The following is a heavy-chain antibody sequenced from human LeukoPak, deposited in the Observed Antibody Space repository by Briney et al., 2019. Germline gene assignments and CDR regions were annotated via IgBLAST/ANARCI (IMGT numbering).Heavy chain of an antibody. V-gene: IGHV3-11*01. CDR1: GFTFSDYY. J-gene: IGHJ4*02. D-gene: IGHD3-3*02. CDR3: ARDHFPGNDY. CDR2: ISSSGSTI. Sequence: PGGSMRLSCAASGFTFSDYYMSWIRQAPGKGLEWVSYISSSGSTIYYADSAKGRFTISRDNAKNSLYLQMNSLRAEDTAVYYRARDHFPGNDYWGQGTLVTVSS.